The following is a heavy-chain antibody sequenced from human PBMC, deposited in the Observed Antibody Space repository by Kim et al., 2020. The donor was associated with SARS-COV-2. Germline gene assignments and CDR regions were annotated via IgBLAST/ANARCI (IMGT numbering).Heavy chain of an antibody. J-gene: IGHJ3*02. V-gene: IGHV4-4*07. CDR3: ARDRKKRGSSWYVSLSAFDI. CDR1: GGSISSYY. CDR2: IYTSGST. D-gene: IGHD6-13*01. Sequence: SETLSLTCTVSGGSISSYYWSWIRQPAGKGLEWIGRIYTSGSTNYNPSLKSRVTMSVDTSKNQFSLKLSSVTAADTAVYYCARDRKKRGSSWYVSLSAFDIWGQGTMVTVSS.